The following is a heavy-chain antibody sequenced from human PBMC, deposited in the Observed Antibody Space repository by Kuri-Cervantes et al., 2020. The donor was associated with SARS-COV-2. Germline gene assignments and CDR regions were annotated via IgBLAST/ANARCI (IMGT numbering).Heavy chain of an antibody. CDR2: ISSSGSTI. CDR3: ARVDPPLIDSSGLTGIDY. CDR1: GFTFSDYY. V-gene: IGHV3-11*04. Sequence: GGSLRLSCAASGFTFSDYYMSWIRQAPGKGLEWVSYISSSGSTIYYADSVKGRFTISRDNAKNSLYLQMNSLRAEDTAVYYCARVDPPLIDSSGLTGIDYWGQGTLVTVSS. D-gene: IGHD6-19*01. J-gene: IGHJ4*02.